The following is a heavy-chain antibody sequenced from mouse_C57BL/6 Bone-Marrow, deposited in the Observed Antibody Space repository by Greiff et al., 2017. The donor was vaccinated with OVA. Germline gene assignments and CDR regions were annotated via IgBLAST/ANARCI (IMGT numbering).Heavy chain of an antibody. J-gene: IGHJ2*01. CDR3: TGSSHFDY. D-gene: IGHD1-1*01. CDR1: GFTFSNYW. CDR2: IRLKSDNYAT. Sequence: EVQGVESGGGLVQPGGSMKLSCVASGFTFSNYWMNWVRQSPEKGLEWVAQIRLKSDNYATHYAESVKGRFTISRDDSKSSVYLQMNNLRAEDTGIYYCTGSSHFDYWGQGTTLTVSS. V-gene: IGHV6-3*01.